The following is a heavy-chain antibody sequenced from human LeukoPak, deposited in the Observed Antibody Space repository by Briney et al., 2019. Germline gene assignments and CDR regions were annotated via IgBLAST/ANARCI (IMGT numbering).Heavy chain of an antibody. CDR3: AREMNGYTSSAIDY. D-gene: IGHD6-13*01. V-gene: IGHV3-48*01. J-gene: IGHJ4*02. Sequence: GSLRLSCAASGFTFRSYSMNWVCQAPGEGLEWVSYISSSSSTVYYADSVRGRFTISRDNAKNSLFLQMNSLRAEDTAVYCCAREMNGYTSSAIDYWGQGTLVTVSS. CDR2: ISSSSSTV. CDR1: GFTFRSYS.